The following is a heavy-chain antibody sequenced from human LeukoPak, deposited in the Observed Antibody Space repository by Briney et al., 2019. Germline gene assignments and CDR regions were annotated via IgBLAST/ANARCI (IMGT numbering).Heavy chain of an antibody. CDR3: ARSLVGERWLQTRNLGVAFDI. J-gene: IGHJ3*02. D-gene: IGHD5-24*01. CDR1: GFTFTSSA. V-gene: IGHV1-58*01. Sequence: SVKVSCKASGFTFTSSAVQWVRQARGQRLEWIGWIVVGSGNTNYAQKFQGRVTITADKSTSTAYMELSSLRSEDTAVYYCARSLVGERWLQTRNLGVAFDIWGQGTMVTVSS. CDR2: IVVGSGNT.